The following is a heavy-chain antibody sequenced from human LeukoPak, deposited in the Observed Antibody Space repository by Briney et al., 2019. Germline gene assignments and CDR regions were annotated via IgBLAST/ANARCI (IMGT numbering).Heavy chain of an antibody. Sequence: GGSLRLSCAASGFPFSSYNMNWVRQAPGKGPEWVSSITSSSSYIYYADSVKGRFTISRDNAKNSLYLQMDRLRAEDTAVYFCARASIFTGWDWGQGTLVTVSS. V-gene: IGHV3-21*04. CDR2: ITSSSSYI. CDR3: ARASIFTGWD. CDR1: GFPFSSYN. D-gene: IGHD2-2*02. J-gene: IGHJ4*02.